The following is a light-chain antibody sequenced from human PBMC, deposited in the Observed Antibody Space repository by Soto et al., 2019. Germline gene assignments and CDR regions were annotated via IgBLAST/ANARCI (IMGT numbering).Light chain of an antibody. CDR3: NSYTISTTLV. CDR1: SSDVGGYNY. CDR2: EVS. Sequence: QSALTQPASVSGSPGQSITISCTGTSSDVGGYNYVSWYQQHPGKAPKLIIYEVSNRPSGVSNRFSGSKSGNTASLTISGLQAEVEADYYCNSYTISTTLVFGGGTKLTVL. V-gene: IGLV2-14*01. J-gene: IGLJ2*01.